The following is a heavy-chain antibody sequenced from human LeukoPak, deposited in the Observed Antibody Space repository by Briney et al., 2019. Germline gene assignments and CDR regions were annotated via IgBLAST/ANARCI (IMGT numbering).Heavy chain of an antibody. Sequence: PGGSLRLSCAASGFTFSSYAMSWVRQAPGKGPEWVSSITGSGASTYYADSVMGRFTISRDNSKNTLYLQMNSLRAEDTAVYYCAKLDYYDSHWGQGTLVTVSS. CDR3: AKLDYYDSH. D-gene: IGHD3-22*01. CDR2: ITGSGAST. V-gene: IGHV3-23*01. J-gene: IGHJ4*02. CDR1: GFTFSSYA.